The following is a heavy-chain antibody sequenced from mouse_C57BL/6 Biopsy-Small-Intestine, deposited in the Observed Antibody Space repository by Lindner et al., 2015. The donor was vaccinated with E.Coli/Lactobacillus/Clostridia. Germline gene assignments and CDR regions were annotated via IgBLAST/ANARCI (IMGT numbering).Heavy chain of an antibody. Sequence: VQLQESGGGLVKPGGSLKLSCAASGITFSDYGMHWVRQAPEKGLEWIAYISRGSSTIYYADTVKGRFTISRDNAKNTLFPQMTSLRSEDTAMYYCARATGFAYWGQGTLVTVSA. CDR2: ISRGSSTI. CDR1: GITFSDYG. D-gene: IGHD4-1*02. V-gene: IGHV5-17*01. CDR3: ARATGFAY. J-gene: IGHJ3*01.